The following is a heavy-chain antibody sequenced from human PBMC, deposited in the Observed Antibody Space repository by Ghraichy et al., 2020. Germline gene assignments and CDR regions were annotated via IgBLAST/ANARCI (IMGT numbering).Heavy chain of an antibody. V-gene: IGHV4-4*02. CDR2: IYHSGST. D-gene: IGHD3-22*01. CDR3: ARDLGPYYDSSGYDDY. CDR1: GGSISSSNW. J-gene: IGHJ4*02. Sequence: SETLSLTCAVSGGSISSSNWWSWVRQPPGKGLEWIGEIYHSGSTNYNPSLKSRVTISVDKSKNQFSLKLSSVTAADTAVYYCARDLGPYYDSSGYDDYWGQGTLVTVSS.